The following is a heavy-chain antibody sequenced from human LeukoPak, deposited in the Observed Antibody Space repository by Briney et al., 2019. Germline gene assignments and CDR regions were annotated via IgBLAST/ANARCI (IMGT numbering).Heavy chain of an antibody. CDR2: INQDGTEK. V-gene: IGHV3-7*01. CDR3: ARRDYYDSSGYDY. CDR1: GFTFTTYW. J-gene: IGHJ4*02. D-gene: IGHD3-22*01. Sequence: GGSLRVSCAASGFTFTTYWMTFVRQAPGKGLEWGADINQDGTEKYYVDSVKGRFTVSRDNDKNSLYLQMNSLRAEDTAVYYCARRDYYDSSGYDYWGQGTLVTVSS.